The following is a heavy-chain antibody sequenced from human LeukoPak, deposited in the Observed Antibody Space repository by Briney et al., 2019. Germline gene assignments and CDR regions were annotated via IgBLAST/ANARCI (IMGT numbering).Heavy chain of an antibody. V-gene: IGHV4-59*01. D-gene: IGHD1-26*01. J-gene: IGHJ3*01. CDR1: GASINGYF. CDR2: VSHTGAT. Sequence: SETLSLTCSVSGASINGYFWNWVRQTPERGLEWIGYVSHTGATTSNPTLKSRVSVTIDTSKRQISLSMTSVTAADSALYYCARDRRGSYYTFDVWGPGTIVSVS. CDR3: ARDRRGSYYTFDV.